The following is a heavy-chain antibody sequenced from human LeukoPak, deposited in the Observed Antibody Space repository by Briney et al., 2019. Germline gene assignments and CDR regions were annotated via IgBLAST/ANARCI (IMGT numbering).Heavy chain of an antibody. J-gene: IGHJ6*03. V-gene: IGHV3-7*03. CDR2: INQDGSDK. CDR3: ARGPYNWNYGLYYYYMDL. D-gene: IGHD1-7*01. Sequence: GGSLRLSCAASGFTFSNYWMSWVRQAPGKGLQWVANINQDGSDKYYVDSVKGRFTVSRDNSKNTVYLQMNSLRAEDTAVFYCARGPYNWNYGLYYYYMDLWGRGTTVTVSS. CDR1: GFTFSNYW.